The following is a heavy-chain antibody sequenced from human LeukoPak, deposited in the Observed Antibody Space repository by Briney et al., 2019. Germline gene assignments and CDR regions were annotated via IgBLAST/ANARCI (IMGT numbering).Heavy chain of an antibody. V-gene: IGHV3-48*01. J-gene: IGHJ4*02. CDR1: GFTFSSYS. Sequence: PGGSLRLSCAASGFTFSSYSMNWVRQAPGKGLEWVSYISSSSSTIYYADSVKGRFTISRDNSKNTLYLQMNSLRAEDTAVYYCAKDGVRDCSSTSCLEHFDYWGQGTLVTVSS. D-gene: IGHD2-2*01. CDR3: AKDGVRDCSSTSCLEHFDY. CDR2: ISSSSSTI.